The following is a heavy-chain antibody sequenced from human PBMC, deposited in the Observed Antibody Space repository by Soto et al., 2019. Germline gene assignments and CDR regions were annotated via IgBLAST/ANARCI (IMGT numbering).Heavy chain of an antibody. CDR1: GFSVSAYE. CDR2: MSVSGYRT. V-gene: IGHV3-48*03. J-gene: IGHJ3*01. Sequence: EVQLVESGGGLVQPGGSLRLSCAASGFSVSAYEMDWVRQAPGKGLEWVSFMSVSGYRTYYPDSVKGRFTISRDNDKNSLYMQMDGLRAEDTAVYYCTREGYGGATDAFDLWGQGTMVTVSS. CDR3: TREGYGGATDAFDL. D-gene: IGHD4-17*01.